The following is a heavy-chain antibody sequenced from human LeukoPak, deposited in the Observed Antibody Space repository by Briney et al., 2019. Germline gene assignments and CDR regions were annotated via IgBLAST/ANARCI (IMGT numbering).Heavy chain of an antibody. Sequence: PGGSLTLSCAASGFTFSSYAMSWVPQAPGKGLEWVSAISGSGGSTYYADSVKGRFTISRDNSKNTLYLQMNSLRAEDTAVYYCAKDQRYDYSNWFDPWGQGTLVTVSS. CDR1: GFTFSSYA. CDR2: ISGSGGST. D-gene: IGHD4-11*01. CDR3: AKDQRYDYSNWFDP. J-gene: IGHJ5*02. V-gene: IGHV3-23*01.